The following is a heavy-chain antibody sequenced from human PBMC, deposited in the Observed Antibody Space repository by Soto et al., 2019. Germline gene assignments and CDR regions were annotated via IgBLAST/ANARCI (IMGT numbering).Heavy chain of an antibody. D-gene: IGHD6-19*01. CDR3: ARDLIAGAGTQTDYYYGMDV. CDR2: ISYDGSNK. V-gene: IGHV3-30-3*01. J-gene: IGHJ6*02. Sequence: GGSLRLSCAASGFTFSSYAMHWVRQAPGKGLEWVAVISYDGSNKYYADSVKGRFTISRDNSKNTLYLQMNSLRAEDTAVYYCARDLIAGAGTQTDYYYGMDVWGQGTTDTVSS. CDR1: GFTFSSYA.